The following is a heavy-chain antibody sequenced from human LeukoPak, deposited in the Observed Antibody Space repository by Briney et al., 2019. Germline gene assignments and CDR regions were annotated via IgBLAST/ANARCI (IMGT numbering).Heavy chain of an antibody. CDR1: GFTFSSYE. J-gene: IGHJ6*02. Sequence: PGGSLRLSCAASGFTFSSYEMNWVGQAPGKGLEWVSYISSSGSTIYYADSVKGRFTISRDNAKNSLYLQMNSLRAEDTAVYYCARNRKIAAAGTIAHYYYYGMDVWGQGTTVTVSS. V-gene: IGHV3-48*03. CDR3: ARNRKIAAAGTIAHYYYYGMDV. D-gene: IGHD6-13*01. CDR2: ISSSGSTI.